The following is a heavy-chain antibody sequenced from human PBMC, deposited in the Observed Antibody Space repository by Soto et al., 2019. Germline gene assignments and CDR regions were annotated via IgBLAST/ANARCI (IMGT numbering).Heavy chain of an antibody. Sequence: QVQLQESGPGLVKPSQTLSLTCTVSGGSISSGGYSWSWIRQHPGKGLEWIGYIYNSGSTYYNPSLKSRVTISVDTSKNQFSMKLSSVTAADTAVYYCARGGGALEYSGIDYWGQGTLVTVSS. CDR1: GGSISSGGYS. D-gene: IGHD5-12*01. CDR3: ARGGGALEYSGIDY. V-gene: IGHV4-31*03. CDR2: IYNSGST. J-gene: IGHJ4*02.